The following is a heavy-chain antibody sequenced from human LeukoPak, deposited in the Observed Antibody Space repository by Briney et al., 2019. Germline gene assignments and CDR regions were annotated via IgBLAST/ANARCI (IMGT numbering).Heavy chain of an antibody. Sequence: GGSLRLSCAASGFTLSIYAMSWVRQAPGKGLQWVSSITSRGESTWYVDSVKGRFTITRDNSENTLYLQMHSLRAEDTAVYYCARDRPNYYGSDGHYYRRDGDYWGRGTLVSVSS. V-gene: IGHV3-23*01. CDR3: ARDRPNYYGSDGHYYRRDGDY. CDR2: ITSRGEST. D-gene: IGHD3-22*01. CDR1: GFTLSIYA. J-gene: IGHJ4*02.